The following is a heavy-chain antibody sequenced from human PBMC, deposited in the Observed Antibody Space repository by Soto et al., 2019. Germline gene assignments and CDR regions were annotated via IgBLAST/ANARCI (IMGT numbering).Heavy chain of an antibody. V-gene: IGHV1-18*01. CDR3: ARDGNLYDYDSSGYYVFDY. CDR2: ISAYNGNT. J-gene: IGHJ4*02. D-gene: IGHD3-22*01. CDR1: GYTFTSYG. Sequence: ASVKVSCKASGYTFTSYGISWVRQAPGQGLEWMGWISAYNGNTNYAQKLQGRVTMTTDTSTSTAYMELRSLRSDDTAVYYCARDGNLYDYDSSGYYVFDYRGQGTLVTVSS.